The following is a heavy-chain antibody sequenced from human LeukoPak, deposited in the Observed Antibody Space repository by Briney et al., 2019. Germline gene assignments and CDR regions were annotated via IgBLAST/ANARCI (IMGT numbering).Heavy chain of an antibody. CDR3: AKDLRFNYVWEAGY. J-gene: IGHJ4*02. V-gene: IGHV3-23*01. Sequence: GGSLRLSCAASGFTFSSYAMSWVRQAPGKGLEWVSAISGSGGSTYYADSVKDRFTISRDNSKNTLYLQLNSLRAEDTAVYYCAKDLRFNYVWEAGYWGQGTLVTVSS. CDR2: ISGSGGST. D-gene: IGHD3-16*01. CDR1: GFTFSSYA.